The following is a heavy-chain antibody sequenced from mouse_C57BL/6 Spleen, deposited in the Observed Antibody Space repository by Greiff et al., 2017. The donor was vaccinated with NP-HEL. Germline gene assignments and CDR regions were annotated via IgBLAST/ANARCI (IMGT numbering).Heavy chain of an antibody. CDR2: ISSGSSTI. V-gene: IGHV5-17*01. CDR3: ARCGTTVVTPYSFDY. D-gene: IGHD1-1*01. J-gene: IGHJ2*01. CDR1: GFTFSDYG. Sequence: EVKLVESGGGLVKPGGSLKLSCAASGFTFSDYGMHWVRQAPEKGLEWVAYISSGSSTIYYADTVKGRFTISRDNAKNTLCLQMTSLRSEDTAMYDCARCGTTVVTPYSFDYWGQGTTLTVSS.